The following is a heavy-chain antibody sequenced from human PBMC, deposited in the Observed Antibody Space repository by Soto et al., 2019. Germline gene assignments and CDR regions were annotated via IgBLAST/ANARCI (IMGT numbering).Heavy chain of an antibody. CDR1: GFTFRSYA. J-gene: IGHJ4*02. V-gene: IGHV3-23*01. Sequence: LRLSCAASGFTFRSYAMSWVRQAPGKGLEWVSAISGSGGSTYYADSVKGRFTISRDNSKNTLYLQMNSLRAEDTAVYYCAKDRKTQGTGYFDYWGQGTLVTVSS. CDR2: ISGSGGST. CDR3: AKDRKTQGTGYFDY. D-gene: IGHD3-10*01.